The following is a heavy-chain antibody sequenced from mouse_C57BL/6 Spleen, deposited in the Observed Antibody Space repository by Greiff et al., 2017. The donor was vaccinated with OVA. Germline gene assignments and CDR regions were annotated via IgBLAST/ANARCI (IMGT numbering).Heavy chain of an antibody. CDR1: GYTFTSYW. D-gene: IGHD1-1*01. CDR3: ARSLITTVVAEDY. V-gene: IGHV1-59*01. Sequence: QVQLKQPGAELVRPGTSVKLSCKASGYTFTSYWMHWVKQRPGQGLEWIGVIDPSDSYTNYNQKFKGKATLTVDTSSSTAYMQLSSLTSEDSAVYYCARSLITTVVAEDYWGQGTTLTVSS. J-gene: IGHJ2*01. CDR2: IDPSDSYT.